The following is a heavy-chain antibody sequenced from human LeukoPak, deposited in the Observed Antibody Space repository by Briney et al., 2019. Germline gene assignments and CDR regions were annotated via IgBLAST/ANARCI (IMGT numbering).Heavy chain of an antibody. Sequence: SVKVSCKASGGTFSNYAISWVRQAPGQGLEWMGGIIPIFGTANYAQKFRGRVTITADKSTRTAYMELSSLRSEDTAVYYCARINWDRYDAFDIWGQGTMVTVSS. J-gene: IGHJ3*02. CDR1: GGTFSNYA. V-gene: IGHV1-69*06. D-gene: IGHD1-26*01. CDR3: ARINWDRYDAFDI. CDR2: IIPIFGTA.